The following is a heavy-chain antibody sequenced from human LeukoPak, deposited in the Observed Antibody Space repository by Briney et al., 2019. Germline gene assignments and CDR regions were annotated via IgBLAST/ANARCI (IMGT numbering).Heavy chain of an antibody. J-gene: IGHJ6*02. V-gene: IGHV4-61*01. CDR2: IYNSVRT. CDR3: VRDLVATIDHYYYGMDV. Sequence: SETLSLTCIVSGGSVSSGSYYWSWIRQPPGKGLEWIGYIYNSVRTNYNPSLKSRVTISVDTSKNQLSLKLSSVTAADTAVYFCVRDLVATIDHYYYGMDVWGQGATVTVSS. D-gene: IGHD5-12*01. CDR1: GGSVSSGSYY.